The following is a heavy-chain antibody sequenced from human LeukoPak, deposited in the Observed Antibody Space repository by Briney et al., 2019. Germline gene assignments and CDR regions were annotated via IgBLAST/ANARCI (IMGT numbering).Heavy chain of an antibody. V-gene: IGHV4-61*01. Sequence: SETLSLTCTVSGGSISSGSYYWSWIRQPPGKGLEWIGYIYYSGSTNYNPSLKSRVTISVDTSKNQFSLKLSSVTAADTAVYYCARDRGSSGYYPEYFQHWGQGTLVTVSS. CDR2: IYYSGST. CDR1: GGSISSGSYY. J-gene: IGHJ1*01. D-gene: IGHD3-22*01. CDR3: ARDRGSSGYYPEYFQH.